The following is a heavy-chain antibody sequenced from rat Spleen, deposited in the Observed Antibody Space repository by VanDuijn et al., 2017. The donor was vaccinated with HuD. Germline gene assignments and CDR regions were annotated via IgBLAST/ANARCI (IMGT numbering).Heavy chain of an antibody. Sequence: EVQLVESGGDSVQPGRSLKLSCAASGFIFSNYYMAWVRQAPTKGLEWVASISPSGGSTYYPDSVKGRFAISRDDAKSTLFLQMNSLRSEDTATYYCARHRAYWFAYWGQGTLVTVSS. CDR2: ISPSGGST. D-gene: IGHD4-1*01. CDR3: ARHRAYWFAY. J-gene: IGHJ3*01. V-gene: IGHV5-25*01. CDR1: GFIFSNYY.